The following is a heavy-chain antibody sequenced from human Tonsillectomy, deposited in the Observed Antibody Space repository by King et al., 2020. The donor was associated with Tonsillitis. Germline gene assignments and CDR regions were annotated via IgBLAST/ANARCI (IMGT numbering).Heavy chain of an antibody. D-gene: IGHD3-10*01. V-gene: IGHV4-59*01. J-gene: IGHJ4*02. Sequence: QLQESGPGLVKPSETLSLTCTVSGGSISSYYWSWIRQPPGKGLEWIGYIYYSGRTNYNPSLKSRVTISVDTSKNQFSLKLSSVTAADTAVYYCARHRELLYNYFDYWGQGTLVTVSS. CDR3: ARHRELLYNYFDY. CDR2: IYYSGRT. CDR1: GGSISSYY.